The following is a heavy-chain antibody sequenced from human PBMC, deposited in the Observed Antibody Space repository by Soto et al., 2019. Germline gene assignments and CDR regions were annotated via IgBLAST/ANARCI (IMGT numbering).Heavy chain of an antibody. D-gene: IGHD6-13*01. V-gene: IGHV3-21*01. CDR2: ISSSSSYV. Sequence: RRLSCAASGFTFSSYSMNWVRQAPGKGLEWVSSISSSSSYVYYADSVKGRFTISRDNAKNSLYLQMNSLRAEDTAVYYCARARIAAANGWFDPWGQGTLGTAPQ. CDR1: GFTFSSYS. J-gene: IGHJ5*02. CDR3: ARARIAAANGWFDP.